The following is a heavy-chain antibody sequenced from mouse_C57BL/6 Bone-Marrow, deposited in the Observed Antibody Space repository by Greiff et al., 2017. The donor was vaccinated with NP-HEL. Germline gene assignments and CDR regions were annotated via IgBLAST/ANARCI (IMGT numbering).Heavy chain of an antibody. V-gene: IGHV1-64*01. CDR2: IHPNSGST. Sequence: VQLQQPGAELVKPGASVKLSCKASGYTFTSYWMHWVKQRPGQGLEWIGMIHPNSGSTNYHEKFKSKATLTVDKSSSTAYMQLSSLTSEDSAVYYCARSTDYYAMDYWGQGTSVTVSS. CDR3: ARSTDYYAMDY. J-gene: IGHJ4*01. CDR1: GYTFTSYW.